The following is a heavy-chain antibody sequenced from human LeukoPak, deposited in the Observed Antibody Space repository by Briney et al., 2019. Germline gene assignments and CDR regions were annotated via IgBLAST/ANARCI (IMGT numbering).Heavy chain of an antibody. V-gene: IGHV4-34*01. Sequence: PSETLSLTRAVYGGSFSGYYWSWIRQSPGKGLEWIGEINHSGSANYNPSLKSRVSISVDTSKNQFSLRLSSVTAADTAVYYCASGGYCTSASCLTLNWFDPWGQGTVVTVSS. J-gene: IGHJ5*02. CDR1: GGSFSGYY. CDR3: ASGGYCTSASCLTLNWFDP. D-gene: IGHD2-2*01. CDR2: INHSGSA.